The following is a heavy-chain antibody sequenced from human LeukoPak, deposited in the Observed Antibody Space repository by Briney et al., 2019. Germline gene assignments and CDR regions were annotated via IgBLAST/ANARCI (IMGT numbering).Heavy chain of an antibody. CDR2: KHNTGST. CDR1: DDSLSNVRYN. J-gene: IGHJ4*02. D-gene: IGHD3-22*01. CDR3: VRRATSSEHFPPPFDY. V-gene: IGHV4-39*02. Sequence: SETLSLTCSVSDDSLSNVRYNWGWVRQPPGQGLEWIRSKHNTGSTFYNPSLESGITMFVDSAMKYFYLKMTSVTAADTGVYYCVRRATSSEHFPPPFDYWGQGTLVSVSS.